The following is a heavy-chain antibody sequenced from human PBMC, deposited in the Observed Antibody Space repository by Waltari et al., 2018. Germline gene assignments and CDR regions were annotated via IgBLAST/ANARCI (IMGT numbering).Heavy chain of an antibody. CDR3: GRSMYV. J-gene: IGHJ6*02. CDR2: ISNDGSVT. Sequence: EEQLVESGGNLVQPGGSLRLSCAASGFILSRYWMYWVRQAPGKGLVWVSRISNDGSVTGYADSVKGRFTISRDNAKNTLYLQMNSLRPEDTAVYYCGRSMYVWGHGTTVTVSS. CDR1: GFILSRYW. V-gene: IGHV3-74*01.